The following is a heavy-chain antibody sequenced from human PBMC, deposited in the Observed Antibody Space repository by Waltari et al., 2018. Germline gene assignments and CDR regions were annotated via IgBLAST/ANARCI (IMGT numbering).Heavy chain of an antibody. CDR3: AREGGGSTWFDY. V-gene: IGHV1-2*02. CDR1: GYTFTAYY. J-gene: IGHJ4*02. Sequence: QVQLVQSGAAVKKPGASVKISCKASGYTFTAYYMHWVRQAPGQGLEWMGWVNPKSGSTRFAQKFEGRVTMTSDTSIKTAYMELRTLRSDDTAVYYCAREGGGSTWFDYWGQGTLVTVSS. D-gene: IGHD6-13*01. CDR2: VNPKSGST.